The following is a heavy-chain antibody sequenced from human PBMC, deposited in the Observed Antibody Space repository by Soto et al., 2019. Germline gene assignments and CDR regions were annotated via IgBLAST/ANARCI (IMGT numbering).Heavy chain of an antibody. Sequence: QVQLVESGGGVVQPGRSLSLSCAAFGFTFSTHGMHWVRQAPGKGLEWVALIWNDGNKKDYADSVKGRFTISRDNSKNILYLQMDSLRVEDTAVYFCARDTSIVSSITSLDYWGQGNLVTVSS. CDR3: ARDTSIVSSITSLDY. D-gene: IGHD1-26*01. V-gene: IGHV3-33*01. CDR2: IWNDGNKK. J-gene: IGHJ4*02. CDR1: GFTFSTHG.